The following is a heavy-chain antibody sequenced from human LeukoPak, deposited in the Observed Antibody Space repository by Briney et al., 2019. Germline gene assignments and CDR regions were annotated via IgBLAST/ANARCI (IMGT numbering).Heavy chain of an antibody. D-gene: IGHD2-15*01. Sequence: PSQTLSLTCTVSGGSISSGGYYWSWIRQHPGKGLEWFGYIYYSGSTYYNPSLKSRVTISVDTSKNQFSLKLSSVTAADTAVYYCAITGYCSGGSCSPTFNWFDPWGQGTLVTVSS. CDR1: GGSISSGGYY. V-gene: IGHV4-31*03. CDR3: AITGYCSGGSCSPTFNWFDP. CDR2: IYYSGST. J-gene: IGHJ5*02.